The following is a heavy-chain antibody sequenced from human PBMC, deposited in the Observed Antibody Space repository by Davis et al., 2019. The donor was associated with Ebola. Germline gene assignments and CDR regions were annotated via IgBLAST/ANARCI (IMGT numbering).Heavy chain of an antibody. V-gene: IGHV6-1*01. Sequence: HSQTLSLTCAISGDSVSGNNGAWNWIRQSPSRGLEWLGRTYYKSKWNNDYAVSVKSRITVDLDTSKRQLSLQLDSVTPEDTGVYYCARGWLRAGFDSWGQGTLVTVSS. J-gene: IGHJ4*02. D-gene: IGHD5-12*01. CDR2: TYYKSKWNN. CDR3: ARGWLRAGFDS. CDR1: GDSVSGNNGA.